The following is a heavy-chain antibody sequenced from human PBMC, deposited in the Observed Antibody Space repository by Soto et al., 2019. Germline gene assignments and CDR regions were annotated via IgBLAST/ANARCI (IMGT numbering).Heavy chain of an antibody. J-gene: IGHJ6*02. CDR3: AKDLSLVAAAGIITLYYYYGMDV. CDR1: GFTFSSYA. Sequence: GGSLRLSCVASGFTFSSYAMSWVRQAPGKGLEWVSAISGSGGSTYYADSVKGRFTISRDNSKNTLYLQMNSLRAEDTAVYYCAKDLSLVAAAGIITLYYYYGMDVWGQGTTVTVSS. D-gene: IGHD6-13*01. V-gene: IGHV3-23*01. CDR2: ISGSGGST.